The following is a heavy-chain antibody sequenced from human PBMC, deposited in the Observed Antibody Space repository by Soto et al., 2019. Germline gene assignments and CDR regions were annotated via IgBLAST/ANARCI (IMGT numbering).Heavy chain of an antibody. J-gene: IGHJ6*02. CDR2: ISYDGSNK. V-gene: IGHV3-30-3*01. Sequence: GGSLRLSCAASGFNFRTYAMHWVRQAPGKGLEWVAVISYDGSNKYHADSVKGRFTISRDNSKNTLYLQMNSLRAEDTAVYYCARSSRDYDFWSGYYTPVFVGMDVWGQGTTVTISS. D-gene: IGHD3-3*01. CDR1: GFNFRTYA. CDR3: ARSSRDYDFWSGYYTPVFVGMDV.